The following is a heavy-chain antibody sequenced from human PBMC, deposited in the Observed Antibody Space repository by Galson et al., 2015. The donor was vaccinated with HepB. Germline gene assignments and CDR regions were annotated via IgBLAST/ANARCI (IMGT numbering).Heavy chain of an antibody. D-gene: IGHD3-16*01. CDR1: GFTSSSYW. CDR2: IKQDGSEK. CDR3: ARGPNYGIRVDYFDA. J-gene: IGHJ5*02. Sequence: LRLSCAASGFTSSSYWMNWVRQAPGKGLEWVASIKQDGSEKQYEDSVKGRFTISRDDTKNSLYLQMNSLRGEDTAVYYCARGPNYGIRVDYFDAWGQGTLVTVSS. V-gene: IGHV3-7*03.